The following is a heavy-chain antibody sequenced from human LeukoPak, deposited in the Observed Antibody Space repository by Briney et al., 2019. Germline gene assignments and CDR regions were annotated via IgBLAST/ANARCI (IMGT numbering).Heavy chain of an antibody. J-gene: IGHJ4*02. Sequence: GGSLRLSCAASGFTFISYAMSWVRQAPGEGLGWVSAISGSGGSTSYADSVKGRFNISRDNSKNTLYLQMNSLRAEDTAVYYCAKENAWSGYFVYWGQGTLVTVSS. CDR3: AKENAWSGYFVY. CDR1: GFTFISYA. CDR2: ISGSGGST. D-gene: IGHD3-3*01. V-gene: IGHV3-23*01.